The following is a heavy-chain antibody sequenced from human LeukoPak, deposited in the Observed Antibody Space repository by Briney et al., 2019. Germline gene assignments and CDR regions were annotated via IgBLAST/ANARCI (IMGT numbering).Heavy chain of an antibody. CDR3: ERAAQPGFDP. J-gene: IGHJ5*02. D-gene: IGHD1-14*01. CDR1: GLTFSTYS. V-gene: IGHV3-48*01. Sequence: GGSLRLSCGASGLTFSTYSMNWVRQAPGKGLEWVSYISSDSGTIYYADSVKGRFTISRDNAKNSLYLQMNSLRAEDTAVYYCERAAQPGFDPWGQGTLVTVSS. CDR2: ISSDSGTI.